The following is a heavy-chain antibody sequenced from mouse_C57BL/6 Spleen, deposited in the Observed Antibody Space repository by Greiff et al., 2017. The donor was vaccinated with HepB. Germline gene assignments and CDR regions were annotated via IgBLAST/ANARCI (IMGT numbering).Heavy chain of an antibody. CDR1: GFTFSSYA. CDR3: ARDGDSSGSWFAY. Sequence: EVKLVESGGGLVKPGGSLKLSCAASGFTFSSYAMSWVRQTPEKRLEWVATISDGGSYTYYPDNVKGRFTISRDNAKNNLYLQMSHLKSEDTAMYYWARDGDSSGSWFAYWGQGTLVTVSA. V-gene: IGHV5-4*01. J-gene: IGHJ3*01. CDR2: ISDGGSYT. D-gene: IGHD3-2*02.